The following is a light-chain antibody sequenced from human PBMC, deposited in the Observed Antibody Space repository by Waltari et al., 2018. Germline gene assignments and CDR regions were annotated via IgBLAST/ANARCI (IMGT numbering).Light chain of an antibody. CDR1: QSINNW. CDR2: KAS. J-gene: IGKJ1*01. CDR3: QQYRHYPLT. Sequence: DIQMTQSPSTLSASVGDRVTITCRASQSINNWLAWYQQKPGKAPKVLIYKASSLESGVPSRFSGSGSGPEFTLTISSLQPDDFATYYCQQYRHYPLTFGQGTKVEIK. V-gene: IGKV1-5*03.